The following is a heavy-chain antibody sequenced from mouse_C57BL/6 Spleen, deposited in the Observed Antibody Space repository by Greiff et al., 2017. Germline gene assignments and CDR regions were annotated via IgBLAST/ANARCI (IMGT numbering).Heavy chain of an antibody. D-gene: IGHD2-4*01. CDR1: GYTFTSYW. J-gene: IGHJ3*01. Sequence: QVQLKQPGAELVKPGASVKLSCKASGYTFTSYWMHWVKQRPGRGLEWIGRIDPNSGGTKYNEKFKSKATLTVDKPSSTAYMQRSSLTSEDSAVYYCARNKGHYDSWFAYWGQGTLVTVSA. CDR2: IDPNSGGT. V-gene: IGHV1-72*01. CDR3: ARNKGHYDSWFAY.